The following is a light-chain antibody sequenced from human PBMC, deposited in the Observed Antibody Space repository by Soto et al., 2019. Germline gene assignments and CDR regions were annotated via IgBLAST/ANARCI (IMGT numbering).Light chain of an antibody. V-gene: IGKV1-27*01. CDR2: SAS. Sequence: DFPMTQSPSYLSASIGDRVTVSCRASQDISDHVAWYQQKPGKPPKLLIYSASTLYSGVPSRFSGSGSGTNFTLPIGSVQPEDFATYYCQKLVSSPWTFGQGTKV. J-gene: IGKJ1*01. CDR1: QDISDH. CDR3: QKLVSSPWT.